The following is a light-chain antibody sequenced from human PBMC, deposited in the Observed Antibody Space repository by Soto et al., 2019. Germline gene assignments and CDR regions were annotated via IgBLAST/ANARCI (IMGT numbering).Light chain of an antibody. CDR3: QQASSFPLT. J-gene: IGKJ4*01. Sequence: GDGVTITCRASQSIASWLTWYQQKPGKAPKVLIYAASRLQSGVPSRSSGSESGTTFTLTITNLQPEDFATYYCQQASSFPLTFGGGTKVDIK. V-gene: IGKV1-12*01. CDR1: QSIASW. CDR2: AAS.